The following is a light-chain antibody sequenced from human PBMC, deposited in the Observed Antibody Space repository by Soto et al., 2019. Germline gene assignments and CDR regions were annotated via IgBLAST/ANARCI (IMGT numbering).Light chain of an antibody. CDR1: QSISSW. J-gene: IGKJ1*01. Sequence: DIQMTQSPSTLSASVGDRVTITCRASQSISSWLAWYQQKPGKAPKLLIYKASSLESGVPSRFSGSGSGTEFTLTISSRQPDDFATYYCQQYNTQFGQGTKVEIK. CDR2: KAS. CDR3: QQYNTQ. V-gene: IGKV1-5*03.